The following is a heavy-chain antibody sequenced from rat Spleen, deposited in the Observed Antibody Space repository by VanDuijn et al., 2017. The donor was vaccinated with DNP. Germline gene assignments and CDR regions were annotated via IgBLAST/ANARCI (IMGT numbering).Heavy chain of an antibody. Sequence: EVQLVESGGGLVQPGRSLKLSCVASGFTFNIYWMTWIRQAPGKGLEWVASITNTGDNTYYPDSVKGRFTISRDNAKSTLYLQMDSLRSEDTATYYCAGRPPTTRGPFDYWGQGVTVTVSS. V-gene: IGHV5-31*01. CDR3: AGRPPTTRGPFDY. J-gene: IGHJ2*01. CDR1: GFTFNIYW. CDR2: ITNTGDNT. D-gene: IGHD1-4*01.